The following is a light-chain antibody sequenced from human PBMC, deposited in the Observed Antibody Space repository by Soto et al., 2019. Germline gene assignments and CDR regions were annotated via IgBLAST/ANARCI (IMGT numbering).Light chain of an antibody. CDR2: DAS. J-gene: IGKJ5*01. V-gene: IGKV3-11*01. CDR1: QSVSSN. CDR3: QERSNWPPIT. Sequence: EIVMTQSPATLSVSPGERATLSCRASQSVSSNLAWYQQKPGQAPRLLIYDASNRATGIPARFSGSGSGTDFTLTISSLEPEDFAVYYCQERSNWPPITFGPGTRLEIK.